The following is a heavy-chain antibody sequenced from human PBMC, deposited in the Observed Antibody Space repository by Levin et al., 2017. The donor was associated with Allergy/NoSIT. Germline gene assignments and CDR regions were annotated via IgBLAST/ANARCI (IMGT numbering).Heavy chain of an antibody. CDR2: ISGSGGST. Sequence: GSLRLSCAASGFTFSSYAMSWVRQAPGKGLEWVSAISGSGGSTYYADSVKGRFTISRDNSKNTLYLQMNSLRAEDTAVYYCAKGISNYDFWSGYPYYFDYWGQGTLVTVSS. CDR1: GFTFSSYA. J-gene: IGHJ4*02. CDR3: AKGISNYDFWSGYPYYFDY. D-gene: IGHD3-3*01. V-gene: IGHV3-23*01.